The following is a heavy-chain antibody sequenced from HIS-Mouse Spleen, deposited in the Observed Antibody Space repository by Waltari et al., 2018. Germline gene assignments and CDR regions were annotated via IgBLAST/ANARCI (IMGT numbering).Heavy chain of an antibody. D-gene: IGHD6-13*01. J-gene: IGHJ2*01. CDR3: AREIPYSSSWYDWYFDL. Sequence: QLQLQESGPGLVKPSETLSLTCTVSGGSLRRSLYYCGWIRQPPGKGLEWIGSIYYSGSTYYNPSLKSRVTISVDTSKNQFSLKLSSVTAADTAVYYCAREIPYSSSWYDWYFDLWGRGTLVTVSS. V-gene: IGHV4-39*07. CDR2: IYYSGST. CDR1: GGSLRRSLYY.